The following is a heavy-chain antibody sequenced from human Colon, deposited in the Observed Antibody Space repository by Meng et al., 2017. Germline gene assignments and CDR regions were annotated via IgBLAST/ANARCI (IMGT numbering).Heavy chain of an antibody. J-gene: IGHJ4*02. Sequence: QVQPQGSGPGLVQPYQPPSLTCAVYGGSFSGYYWSWIRQPPGKGLEWIGEINHSGSTNYNPSLKSRVTISVDTSKNQFSLKLSSVTAADTAVYYCARGLFDYWGQGTLVTVSS. CDR1: GGSFSGYY. V-gene: IGHV4-34*09. CDR3: ARGLFDY. CDR2: INHSGST.